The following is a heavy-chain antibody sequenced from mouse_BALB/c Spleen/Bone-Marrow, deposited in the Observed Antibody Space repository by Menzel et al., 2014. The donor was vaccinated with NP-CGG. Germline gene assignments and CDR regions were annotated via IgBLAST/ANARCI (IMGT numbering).Heavy chain of an antibody. Sequence: VQLQQSGAELVKPGTSVNLSCKASGYTFTDYIIHWVKQRSGQGLEWTGWFYPGSGSIKYNEKFKDKATLTADKSSNTVYMELSRLTSEDSAVYCCARHEDLDIRRRLSAMDYWGQGTSVTVSS. CDR1: GYTFTDYI. CDR2: FYPGSGSI. V-gene: IGHV1-62-2*01. CDR3: ARHEDLDIRRRLSAMDY. J-gene: IGHJ4*01. D-gene: IGHD2-12*01.